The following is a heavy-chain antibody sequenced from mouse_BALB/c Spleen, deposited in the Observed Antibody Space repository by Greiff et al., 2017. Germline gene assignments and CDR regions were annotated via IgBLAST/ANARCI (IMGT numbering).Heavy chain of an antibody. J-gene: IGHJ3*01. V-gene: IGHV3-2*02. CDR2: ISYSGST. D-gene: IGHD2-1*01. CDR3: AGGNAWFAY. Sequence: EVQLVESGPGLVKPSQSLSLTCTVTGYSITSDYAWNWIRQFPGNKLEWMGYISYSGSTSYNPSLKSRISITRDTSKNQFFLQLNSETTEDTATYYCAGGNAWFAYWGQGTLVTVSA. CDR1: GYSITSDYA.